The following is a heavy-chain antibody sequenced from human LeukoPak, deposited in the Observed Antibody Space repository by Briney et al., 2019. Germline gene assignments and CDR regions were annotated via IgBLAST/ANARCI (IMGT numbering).Heavy chain of an antibody. CDR2: INPNSGGT. D-gene: IGHD6-6*01. V-gene: IGHV1-2*02. CDR3: ARDRPSIAAPSYPDY. Sequence: GASVKVSCKASGYTFTGYYMHWVRQAPGQGLEWMGWINPNSGGTNYAQKFQGRVTMTRDTSISTAYMELSRLRSDDTAVYYCARDRPSIAAPSYPDYWGQGTLVTVSS. J-gene: IGHJ4*02. CDR1: GYTFTGYY.